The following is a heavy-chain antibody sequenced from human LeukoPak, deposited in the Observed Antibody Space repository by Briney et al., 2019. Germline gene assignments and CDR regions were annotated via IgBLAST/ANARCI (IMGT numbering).Heavy chain of an antibody. Sequence: SETLSLTCAVSGYSISSGYYWGWIRQPPGKGLEWIGSIYHSGSTYYNPSLKSRVTISVDTSKNQFSLKLSSVTAADTAVYYCARTGYSSSSYYYYYMDVWGKGTTVTVSS. CDR2: IYHSGST. D-gene: IGHD6-13*01. V-gene: IGHV4-38-2*01. J-gene: IGHJ6*03. CDR3: ARTGYSSSSYYYYYMDV. CDR1: GYSISSGYY.